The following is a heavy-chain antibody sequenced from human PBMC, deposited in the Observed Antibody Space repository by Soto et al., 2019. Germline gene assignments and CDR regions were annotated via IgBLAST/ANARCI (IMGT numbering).Heavy chain of an antibody. CDR1: GFTFSSYG. Sequence: GGSLRLSCAASGFTFSSYGMHWDRQAPGKGLEWVAVISYDGSNKYYADSVKGRFTISRDNSKNTLYLQMNSLRAEDTAVYYCGEDHDFLSGSPPSFDPWGQGTLVTVSS. D-gene: IGHD3-3*01. CDR3: GEDHDFLSGSPPSFDP. J-gene: IGHJ5*02. CDR2: ISYDGSNK. V-gene: IGHV3-30*18.